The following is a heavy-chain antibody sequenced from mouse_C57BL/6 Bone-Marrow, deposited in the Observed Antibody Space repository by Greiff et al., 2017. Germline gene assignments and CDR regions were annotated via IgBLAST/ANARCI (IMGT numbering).Heavy chain of an antibody. CDR3: ARISADGYDVFWYFDV. V-gene: IGHV8-8*01. CDR1: GFSLSTFGLG. J-gene: IGHJ1*03. Sequence: QVQLKESGPGILQPSQTLSMTCSFSGFSLSTFGLGVGWIRQPSGKGLEWLAHIWWDDDNYYNPALKSRLTIIKDTSKNQVFLKVANVDTADTATDYGARISADGYDVFWYFDVWGTGTTATVSS. D-gene: IGHD2-2*01. CDR2: IWWDDDN.